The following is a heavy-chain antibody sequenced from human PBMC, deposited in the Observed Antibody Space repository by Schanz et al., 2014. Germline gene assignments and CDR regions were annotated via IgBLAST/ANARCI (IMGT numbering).Heavy chain of an antibody. V-gene: IGHV3-23*01. D-gene: IGHD1-1*01. CDR1: GFTFSSYA. Sequence: PGGSLRLSCAASGFTFSSYAMSWVRQAPGKGLEWVSAISGGGGTTYYADSVKGRFTISRDNSKNTLYLQMNGLRGEDTAVYYCAKDLDANYFDYWGQGILVTVSS. J-gene: IGHJ4*02. CDR3: AKDLDANYFDY. CDR2: ISGGGGTT.